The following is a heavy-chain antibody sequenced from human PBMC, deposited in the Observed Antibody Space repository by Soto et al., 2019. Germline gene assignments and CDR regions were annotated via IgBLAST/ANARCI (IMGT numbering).Heavy chain of an antibody. V-gene: IGHV3-21*01. CDR1: GFTFSRVS. CDR2: ISSGSSDT. CDR3: ARVDY. J-gene: IGHJ4*02. Sequence: GGSLRLSCEASGFTFSRVSMNWVSQVPGKGLEWVASISSGSSDTCYADSVKGRFIISRDNSQNSLFLQMNTLRPEDTAMYYCARVDYWGPGTQVTVSS.